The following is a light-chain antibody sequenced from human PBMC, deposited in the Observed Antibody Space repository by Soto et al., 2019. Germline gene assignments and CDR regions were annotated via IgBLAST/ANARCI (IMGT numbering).Light chain of an antibody. CDR3: QQYNNWPLST. CDR1: QSVSSN. CDR2: GAS. V-gene: IGKV3-15*01. J-gene: IGKJ1*01. Sequence: DIVMTQSPAPLSVSPGERATLSCRSSQSVSSNLAWYQQKPGQAPRLLIYGASTRATGIPARFSGSGSGTEFTLTISSLQSEDFAVYYCQQYNNWPLSTFGQGTKVDI.